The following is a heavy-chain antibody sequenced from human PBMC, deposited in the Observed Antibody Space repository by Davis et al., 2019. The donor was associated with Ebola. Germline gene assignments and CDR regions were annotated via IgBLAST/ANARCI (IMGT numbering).Heavy chain of an antibody. CDR1: GFTFDNYA. V-gene: IGHV3-21*06. Sequence: PGGSLRLSCAASGFTFDNYAMNWVRQAPGKGLEWVSSISSFSNYINYADSLKGRFTVSRDNAKNSLYLQMNTLRAEDTAVYYCAREAATTHDYWGQGTLVIVSS. D-gene: IGHD4-17*01. J-gene: IGHJ4*02. CDR2: ISSFSNYI. CDR3: AREAATTHDY.